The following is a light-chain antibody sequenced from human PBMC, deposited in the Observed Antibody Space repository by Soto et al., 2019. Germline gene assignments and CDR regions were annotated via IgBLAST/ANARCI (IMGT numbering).Light chain of an antibody. J-gene: IGKJ5*01. CDR2: GAS. CDR3: QRYGRSPLIT. Sequence: EIMLTDPPATLSVSPVERATLSCMASQSVSSYLAWYQQKPGQAPRLLIYGASSRATGIPDRFSGSGSGTDFTLTISSLEPEHFAVYFCQRYGRSPLITFGQGTRLEIK. V-gene: IGKV3-20*01. CDR1: QSVSSY.